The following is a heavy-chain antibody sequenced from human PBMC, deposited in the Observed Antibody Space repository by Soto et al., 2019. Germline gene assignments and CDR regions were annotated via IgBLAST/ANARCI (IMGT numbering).Heavy chain of an antibody. V-gene: IGHV5-51*01. J-gene: IGHJ6*02. CDR1: GYSFTSYW. D-gene: IGHD3-9*01. CDR2: IYPGDSDT. CDR3: ARTYYDILTATQYGMDV. Sequence: GESLKISCKGSGYSFTSYWIGWVRQMPGKGLEWMGIIYPGDSDTRYSPSFQGQVTISADKSISTAYLQWRSLKASDTAMYYCARTYYDILTATQYGMDVWGQGTTVTVSS.